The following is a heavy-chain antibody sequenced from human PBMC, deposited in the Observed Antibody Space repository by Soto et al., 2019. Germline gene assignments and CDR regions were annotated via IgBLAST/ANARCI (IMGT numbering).Heavy chain of an antibody. V-gene: IGHV3-21*01. J-gene: IGHJ6*02. CDR2: ISSSSSYI. D-gene: IGHD2-2*01. CDR3: ARDRQDIVVVPAAISFSYGMDF. CDR1: GFTFSSYS. Sequence: GGSLRLSCAASGFTFSSYSMNWVRQAPGKGLEWVSSISSSSSYIYYADSVKGRFTISRDNAKNSLYLQMNSLRAEDTAVYYYARDRQDIVVVPAAISFSYGMDFWGQGTTVTVSS.